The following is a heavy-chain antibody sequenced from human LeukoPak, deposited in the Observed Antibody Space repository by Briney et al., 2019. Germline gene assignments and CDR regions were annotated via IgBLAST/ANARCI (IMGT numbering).Heavy chain of an antibody. Sequence: SETLSLTCAVYGGSFSGYYWSWIRQPPGKGLEWIGEINHSGSTNYNPSLKSRVTISVDTSKNQFSLKLSSVTAADTAVYYCARWWGSMVRGHDAFDIWGQGTMVTVSS. CDR1: GGSFSGYY. CDR3: ARWWGSMVRGHDAFDI. J-gene: IGHJ3*02. D-gene: IGHD3-10*01. CDR2: INHSGST. V-gene: IGHV4-34*01.